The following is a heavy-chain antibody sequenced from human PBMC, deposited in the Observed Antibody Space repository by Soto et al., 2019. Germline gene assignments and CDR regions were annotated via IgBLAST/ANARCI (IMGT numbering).Heavy chain of an antibody. CDR1: GGSISSYY. D-gene: IGHD1-26*01. Sequence: SETLSLTCTVSGGSISSYYWNWIRQPPGKGLEWIGYIYYSGSTNYNPSLKSRVTISVDTSKNQFSLKLSSVTAVDTALYYFARDGGSRNRWDGMDVWGQGTTVTVSS. J-gene: IGHJ6*02. CDR2: IYYSGST. V-gene: IGHV4-59*01. CDR3: ARDGGSRNRWDGMDV.